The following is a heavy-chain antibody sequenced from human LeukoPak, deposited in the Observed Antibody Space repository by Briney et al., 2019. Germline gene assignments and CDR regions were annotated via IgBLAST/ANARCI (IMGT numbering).Heavy chain of an antibody. Sequence: GGTLRLSCAASGFTFSSYGMSWVRQAPGKGLEWVSAITGSGGSTYYADSVKGRFTISRDNSKNTLYLQMNSLRAEDTAVYYCAELGITMIGGVWGKGTTVTISS. CDR3: AELGITMIGGV. CDR1: GFTFSSYG. J-gene: IGHJ6*04. V-gene: IGHV3-23*01. D-gene: IGHD3-10*02. CDR2: ITGSGGST.